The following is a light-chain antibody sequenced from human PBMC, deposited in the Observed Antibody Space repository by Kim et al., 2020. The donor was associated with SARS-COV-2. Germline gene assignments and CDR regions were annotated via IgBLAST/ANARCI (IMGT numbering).Light chain of an antibody. Sequence: SSELTQDPAVSVALGQTVRITCQGDSLRSYYASWYQQKPGQAPVLVIYGKNNRPSGIPDRFSGSSSGNTASLTITGAQAEDEADYYCNSRDSSRNHLRVFGGGTKLTVL. CDR1: SLRSYY. CDR3: NSRDSSRNHLRV. J-gene: IGLJ3*02. V-gene: IGLV3-19*01. CDR2: GKN.